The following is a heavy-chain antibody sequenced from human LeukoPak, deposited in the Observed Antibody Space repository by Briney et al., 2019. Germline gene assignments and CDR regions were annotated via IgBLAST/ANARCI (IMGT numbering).Heavy chain of an antibody. J-gene: IGHJ6*03. CDR3: ARVGRSFDPFYYMDV. D-gene: IGHD3-10*01. V-gene: IGHV3-7*01. CDR2: IKQDGSEK. Sequence: GGSLRLSCAASGFTFGSYWMSWVRQAPGKGLEWVANIKQDGSEKYYVDSVKGRFTISRDNAKNSLYLQMNSLRAEDTAVYYCARVGRSFDPFYYMDVWGKGTTVTVSS. CDR1: GFTFGSYW.